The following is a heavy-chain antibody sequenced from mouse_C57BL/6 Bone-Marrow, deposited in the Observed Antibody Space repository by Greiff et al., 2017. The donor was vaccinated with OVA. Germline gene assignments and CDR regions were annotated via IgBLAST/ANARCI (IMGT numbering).Heavy chain of an antibody. CDR3: ARSDGNYGWYFEV. CDR2: IHPNSGST. Sequence: VQLQQPGAELVKPGASVKLSCKASGYTFTSYWMHWVKQRPGQGLEWIGMIHPNSGSTNYNEKFKSKATLTVDKSSSTAYMQLSSLTSEDSAVYYCARSDGNYGWYFEVWGTGTTVTVSS. V-gene: IGHV1-64*01. CDR1: GYTFTSYW. D-gene: IGHD2-1*01. J-gene: IGHJ1*03.